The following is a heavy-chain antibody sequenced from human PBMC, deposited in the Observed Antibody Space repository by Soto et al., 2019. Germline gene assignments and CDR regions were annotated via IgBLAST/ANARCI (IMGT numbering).Heavy chain of an antibody. CDR2: IYYTGST. Sequence: PSETLSLTCTASGGSISSYYWSWIRQPPGEGLEWIGYIYYTGSTNYNPSLKSRVTISVDTSKNQFSLKLSSVTAADTAVYYCARSIQPELFDPWGQGTLVTVSS. D-gene: IGHD5-18*01. J-gene: IGHJ5*02. CDR1: GGSISSYY. CDR3: ARSIQPELFDP. V-gene: IGHV4-59*01.